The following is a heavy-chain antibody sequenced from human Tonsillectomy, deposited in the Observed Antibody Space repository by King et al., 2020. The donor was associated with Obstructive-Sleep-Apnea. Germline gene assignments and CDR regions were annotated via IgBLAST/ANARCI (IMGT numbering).Heavy chain of an antibody. D-gene: IGHD6-13*01. V-gene: IGHV3-11*01. CDR2: ISSSGSTI. CDR3: ARVAAAGPYFDY. J-gene: IGHJ4*02. CDR1: GFSFSNFY. Sequence: VKLVESGGGLVKPGGSLRLSCAASGFSFSNFYMIWVRQAPGKGLEWISYISSSGSTIYYPDSVRGRFTVSRDNAENSLYLQMDSLTPEDTAFYYCARVAAAGPYFDYWGQGSLVTVSS.